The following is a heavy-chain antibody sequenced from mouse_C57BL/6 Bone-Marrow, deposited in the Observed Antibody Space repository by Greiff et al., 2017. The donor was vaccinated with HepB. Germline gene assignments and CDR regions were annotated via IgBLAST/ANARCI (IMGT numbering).Heavy chain of an antibody. D-gene: IGHD4-1*01. V-gene: IGHV1-81*01. CDR1: GYTFTSYG. Sequence: VQRVESGAELARPGASVKLSCKASGYTFTSYGISWVKQRTGQGLEWIGEIYPRSGNTYYNEKFKGKATLTADKSSSTAYMELRSLTSEDSAVYFCARKGIPALGDWGQGTTLTVSS. CDR3: ARKGIPALGD. J-gene: IGHJ2*01. CDR2: IYPRSGNT.